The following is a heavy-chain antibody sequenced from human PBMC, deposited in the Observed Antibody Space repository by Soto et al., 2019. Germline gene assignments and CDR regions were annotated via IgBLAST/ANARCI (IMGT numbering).Heavy chain of an antibody. CDR2: ISGSGGST. V-gene: IGHV3-23*01. CDR3: AKFGGSPYYYYYGMDV. D-gene: IGHD2-15*01. J-gene: IGHJ6*02. Sequence: GGSLRISCAASGFTFSSYAMSWVRQAPGKGLEWVSAISGSGGSTYYADSVKGRFTISRDNSKNTLYLQMNSLRAEDTAVYYCAKFGGSPYYYYYGMDVWGQGTTVTVSS. CDR1: GFTFSSYA.